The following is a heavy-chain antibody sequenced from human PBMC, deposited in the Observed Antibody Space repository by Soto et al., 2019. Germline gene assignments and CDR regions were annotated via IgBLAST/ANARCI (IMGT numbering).Heavy chain of an antibody. D-gene: IGHD3-10*01. CDR2: ISSGSSYI. V-gene: IGHV3-21*01. CDR3: ARDILSGGAYPDS. J-gene: IGHJ5*01. CDR1: GFTFSTYT. Sequence: GGSLRLSCAASGFTFSTYTMNWVRQAPGKGLEWISSISSGSSYIYYAGSVKGRFTISKDNAKNSLFLQMDSLRADDTAVYYCARDILSGGAYPDSWGQGTKVTVSS.